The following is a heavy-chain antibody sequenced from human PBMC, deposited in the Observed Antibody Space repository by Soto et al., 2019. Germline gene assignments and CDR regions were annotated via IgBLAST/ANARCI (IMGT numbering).Heavy chain of an antibody. CDR2: VSASGLNT. Sequence: EVQLLESGGKLVQPGGSLTLSCAASGFTFSTYAMAWVRQAPGKGLEWVSGVSASGLNTDYADPVKGRFYISRDNSKNTVSLHMNSLRAEDMALYYCAKDRPLRNSGYFFEYWGQGTAVPVSS. V-gene: IGHV3-23*01. CDR3: AKDRPLRNSGYFFEY. CDR1: GFTFSTYA. J-gene: IGHJ4*02. D-gene: IGHD1-7*01.